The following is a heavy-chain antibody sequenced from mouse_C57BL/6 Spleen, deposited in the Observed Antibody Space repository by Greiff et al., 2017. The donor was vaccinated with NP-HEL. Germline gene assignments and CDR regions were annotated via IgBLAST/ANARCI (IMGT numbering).Heavy chain of an antibody. Sequence: QVQLQQSGAELVRPGTSVKMSCKASGYTFTNYWIGWAKQRPGHGLEWIGQIYPGDGDTNYNGKFKGKATLTADKSSSTAYMQLSSLTSEDSAVYFCASSFITTVGFAYWGQGTLVTVSA. D-gene: IGHD1-1*01. CDR2: IYPGDGDT. V-gene: IGHV1-63*01. CDR1: GYTFTNYW. CDR3: ASSFITTVGFAY. J-gene: IGHJ3*01.